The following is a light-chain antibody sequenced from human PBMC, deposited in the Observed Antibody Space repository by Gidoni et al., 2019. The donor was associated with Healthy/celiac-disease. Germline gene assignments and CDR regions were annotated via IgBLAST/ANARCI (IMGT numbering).Light chain of an antibody. CDR2: DAS. V-gene: IGKV1-33*01. Sequence: DIKMTPSPSSMSASVGDRVTIPCQASQDISNYFNWYQQKPGKAPKLLIYDASNLETGVPPRFSGSGSGTDFTFTISSLQPEDIATYYCQQYDNRPYTFGQGTKLEIK. CDR3: QQYDNRPYT. CDR1: QDISNY. J-gene: IGKJ2*01.